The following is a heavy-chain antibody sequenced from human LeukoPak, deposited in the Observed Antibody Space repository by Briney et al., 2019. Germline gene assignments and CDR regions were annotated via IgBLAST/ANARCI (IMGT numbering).Heavy chain of an antibody. Sequence: PGGSLRLSCAASGFTFSSYAMSWVRQAPEKGLEWVSTISGSGGGTYYADSVKGRFTISRDNSKNTMYLQMNSLRAEDTAVYYCARDKGDYDTSGSLFVFGGQGTLVTVFS. V-gene: IGHV3-23*01. CDR3: ARDKGDYDTSGSLFVF. D-gene: IGHD3-22*01. J-gene: IGHJ4*02. CDR2: ISGSGGGT. CDR1: GFTFSSYA.